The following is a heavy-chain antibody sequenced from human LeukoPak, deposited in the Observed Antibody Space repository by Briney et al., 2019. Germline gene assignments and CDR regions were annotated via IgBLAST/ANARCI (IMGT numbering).Heavy chain of an antibody. CDR1: GFTFSSYA. J-gene: IGHJ3*02. CDR2: IYSGGST. CDR3: ARDHIYYDSSGYYGVPFDI. D-gene: IGHD3-22*01. Sequence: GGSLRLSCAGSGFTFSSYAMSWVRQAPGKGLEWVSVIYSGGSTYYADSVKGRFTISRDNSKNTLYLQMNSLRAEDTAVYYCARDHIYYDSSGYYGVPFDIWGQGTMVTVSS. V-gene: IGHV3-66*01.